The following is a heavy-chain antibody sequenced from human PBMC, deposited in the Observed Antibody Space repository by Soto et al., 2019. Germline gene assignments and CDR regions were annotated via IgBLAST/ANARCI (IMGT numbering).Heavy chain of an antibody. J-gene: IGHJ4*01. CDR1: GYTFTTYG. V-gene: IGHV1-18*04. CDR3: ARVVKAGDYGDYGRYYFDY. Sequence: QVQLVQSGAEVKKPGASVKVSCKASGYTFTTYGITWVRQAPGQGLEWMGWISAYSGNTNYAQKLQFRLTVTTDTSTNTAYMDLRSLRSDDTAVYYCARVVKAGDYGDYGRYYFDYWGHGTLVTVSA. D-gene: IGHD4-17*01. CDR2: ISAYSGNT.